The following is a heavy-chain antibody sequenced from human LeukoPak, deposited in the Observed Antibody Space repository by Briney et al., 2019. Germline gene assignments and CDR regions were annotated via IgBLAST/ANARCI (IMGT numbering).Heavy chain of an antibody. D-gene: IGHD1-14*01. J-gene: IGHJ4*02. CDR1: GFTFRSYW. CDR3: ARDNRYFDY. CDR2: IKQDGSEK. Sequence: AGGSLRLSCAASGFTFRSYWMTWVRQAPGKGLEWVANIKQDGSEKYYVDSVKGRFTISRDNAKNSLYLKMNSLRAEDTAVYYCARDNRYFDYWGQGTLVTVSS. V-gene: IGHV3-7*01.